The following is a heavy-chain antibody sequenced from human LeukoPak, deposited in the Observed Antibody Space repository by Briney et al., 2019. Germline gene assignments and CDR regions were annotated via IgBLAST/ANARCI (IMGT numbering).Heavy chain of an antibody. CDR1: GYIFTTYF. CDR2: MNPNNGDT. CDR3: AREGGYDILTGYQDY. Sequence: ASVKVSCKATGYIFTTYFIHWVRQAPGQGLEWMGWMNPNNGDTNYVQKFQGRVTMTRDTSTSTAYMELTRLRSDDTAVYYCAREGGYDILTGYQDYWGQGTLVTVSS. V-gene: IGHV1-2*02. J-gene: IGHJ4*02. D-gene: IGHD3-9*01.